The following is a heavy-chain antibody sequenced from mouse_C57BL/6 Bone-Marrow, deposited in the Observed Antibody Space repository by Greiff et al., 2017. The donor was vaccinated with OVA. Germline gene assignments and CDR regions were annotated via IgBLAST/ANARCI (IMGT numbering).Heavy chain of an antibody. D-gene: IGHD2-3*01. CDR2: INPSNGGT. V-gene: IGHV1-53*01. Sequence: QVQLQQSGTELVKPGASVKLSCKASGYTFTSYWMHWVKQRPGQGLEWIENINPSNGGTNYNEKFKSKATLTVDKSSSTAYMQLSSLTSEDSAVYYGANDGYYDYYAMDYWGQGTSVTVSS. J-gene: IGHJ4*01. CDR3: ANDGYYDYYAMDY. CDR1: GYTFTSYW.